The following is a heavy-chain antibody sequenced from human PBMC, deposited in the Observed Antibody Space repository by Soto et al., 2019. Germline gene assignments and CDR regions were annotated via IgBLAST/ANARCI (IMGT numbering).Heavy chain of an antibody. J-gene: IGHJ3*02. CDR1: GGTFRSYA. CDR2: SIPIFGTA. V-gene: IGHV1-69*01. Sequence: QVQPVQSGAGGKKPGAPGEVSRKASGGTFRSYAISWVRQAPGQGLGGVGGSIPIFGTANDAQKVQGRGKIAAAQSTSTAHIELSSLRSEETSGYYCASPIARRWSDAFDIWGQGTMVTVSS. D-gene: IGHD3-3*01. CDR3: ASPIARRWSDAFDI.